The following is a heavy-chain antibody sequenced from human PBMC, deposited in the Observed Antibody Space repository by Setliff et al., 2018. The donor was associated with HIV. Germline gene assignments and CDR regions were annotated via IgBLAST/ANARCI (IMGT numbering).Heavy chain of an antibody. Sequence: SVKVSCKVSGGTFSSYAISWVRQAPGQGLEWMGGIIPIFGSANYAQKFQGRVTITTDESTSTAYMELSSLRSEDTAVYYCARGRQQLVHGAFDIWGQGTMVTVSS. CDR2: IIPIFGSA. D-gene: IGHD6-13*01. V-gene: IGHV1-69*05. J-gene: IGHJ3*02. CDR3: ARGRQQLVHGAFDI. CDR1: GGTFSSYA.